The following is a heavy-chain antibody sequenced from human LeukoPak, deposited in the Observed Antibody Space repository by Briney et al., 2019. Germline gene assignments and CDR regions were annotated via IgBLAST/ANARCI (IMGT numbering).Heavy chain of an antibody. CDR1: ASSISSGYY. CDR2: IYNIGRP. J-gene: IGHJ4*02. Sequence: SETLSLTCAVSASSISSGYYWAWIRQTPGKGLEWVGSIYNIGRPSYDPTLKSRVTISVDTSKNQFSLQVTSVTAADTAVYYCARNTSVVPASLGSTRRIVTTNYFDSWGQGTLVTVSS. V-gene: IGHV4-38-2*01. D-gene: IGHD5-12*01. CDR3: ARNTSVVPASLGSTRRIVTTNYFDS.